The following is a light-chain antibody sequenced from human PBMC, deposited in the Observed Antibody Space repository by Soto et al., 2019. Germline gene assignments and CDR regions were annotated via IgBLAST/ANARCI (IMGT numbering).Light chain of an antibody. J-gene: IGLJ1*01. V-gene: IGLV2-14*01. CDR3: SSRTTSNPYV. Sequence: QSALTQPASVSGSPGQSITLSCTGTSSDIGAYNSVSWYQQHPGKAPKLMIYEVSNRPSGVSNRFSASKSGNTASLTISGLQAEDEADYYCSSRTTSNPYVFGTGTKLTVL. CDR2: EVS. CDR1: SSDIGAYNS.